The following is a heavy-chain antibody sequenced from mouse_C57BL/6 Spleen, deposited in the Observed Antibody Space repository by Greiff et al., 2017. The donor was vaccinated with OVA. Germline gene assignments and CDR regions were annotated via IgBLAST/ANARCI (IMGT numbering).Heavy chain of an antibody. CDR1: GFTFSSYG. V-gene: IGHV5-6*01. J-gene: IGHJ2*01. Sequence: EVKLMESGGDLVKPGGSLKLSCAASGFTFSSYGMSWVRQTPDKRLEWVATISSGGSYTYYPDSVKGRFTISRDNAKNTLYLQMSSLKSEDTAMYYCARHRRYDYAYFDYWGQGTTLTVSS. D-gene: IGHD2-4*01. CDR2: ISSGGSYT. CDR3: ARHRRYDYAYFDY.